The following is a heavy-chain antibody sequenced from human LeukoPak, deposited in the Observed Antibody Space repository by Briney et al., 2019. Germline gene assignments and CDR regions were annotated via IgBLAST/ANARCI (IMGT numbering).Heavy chain of an antibody. CDR2: ISSSGSTI. D-gene: IGHD2/OR15-2a*01. V-gene: IGHV3-48*03. CDR3: ARSKLLLPDGMDV. J-gene: IGHJ6*04. Sequence: GGSPRLSCAASGFTFSSYEMNWVRQAPGEGLEWVSYISSSGSTIYYADSVKGRFTISRDNAKNSLYLQMNSRRAEDTAVYYCARSKLLLPDGMDVWGKGTTVTVSS. CDR1: GFTFSSYE.